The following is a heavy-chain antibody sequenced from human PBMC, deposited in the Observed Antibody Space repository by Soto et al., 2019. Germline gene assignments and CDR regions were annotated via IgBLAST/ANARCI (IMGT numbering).Heavy chain of an antibody. CDR1: GFTFSSYA. V-gene: IGHV3-30-3*01. CDR3: ARDKQWLVLDY. J-gene: IGHJ4*02. D-gene: IGHD6-19*01. Sequence: GGSLRLSCAASGFTFSSYAMHWVRQAPGKGLEWVAVISYDGSNKYYADSVKGRFTISRDNSKNTLYLQMNSLRAEDTAVYYCARDKQWLVLDYWGQGTLVTVSS. CDR2: ISYDGSNK.